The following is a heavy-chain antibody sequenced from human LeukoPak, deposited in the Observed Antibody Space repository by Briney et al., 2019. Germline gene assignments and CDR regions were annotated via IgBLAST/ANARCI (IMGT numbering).Heavy chain of an antibody. D-gene: IGHD6-19*01. CDR2: IWYDGSKE. V-gene: IGHV3-33*01. J-gene: IGHJ4*02. CDR3: AREGSGWYGDY. Sequence: GRSLRLSCAASGFSFSSYGMHWVRQAPGKGLEWVAVIWYDGSKECYADSVKGRVTISRDTSKNTLYLQMNSLRVEDTAVYYCAREGSGWYGDYWGQGTLVTVSS. CDR1: GFSFSSYG.